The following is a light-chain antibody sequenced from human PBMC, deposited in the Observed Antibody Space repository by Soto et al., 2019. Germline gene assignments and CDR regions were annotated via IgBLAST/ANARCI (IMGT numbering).Light chain of an antibody. CDR2: GAS. V-gene: IGKV3-20*01. CDR3: QQYSRAPLT. J-gene: IGKJ1*01. CDR1: LTISDNY. Sequence: EIVLTHSPGTLSLSPGERATLSCRASLTISDNYLAWYQQKAGQAPRLVIYGASSRATGIPDRFSASGSGTDFTLTISRLEPEDFAVYYCQQYSRAPLTFGQGTKVEVK.